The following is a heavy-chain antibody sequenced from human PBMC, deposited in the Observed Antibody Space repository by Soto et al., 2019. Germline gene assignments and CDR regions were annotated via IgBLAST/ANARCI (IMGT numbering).Heavy chain of an antibody. Sequence: GGSLRLSCAASGFTVSSNYMSWVRQAPGKGLEWVSVIYSGGSTYYADSVKGRFTISRDNSKNTLYLQMNSLRAEDTAVYYCARDNPYYDILTGYYYYYGMDVWGQGTTVTVSS. J-gene: IGHJ6*02. D-gene: IGHD3-9*01. CDR1: GFTVSSNY. CDR2: IYSGGST. V-gene: IGHV3-66*01. CDR3: ARDNPYYDILTGYYYYYGMDV.